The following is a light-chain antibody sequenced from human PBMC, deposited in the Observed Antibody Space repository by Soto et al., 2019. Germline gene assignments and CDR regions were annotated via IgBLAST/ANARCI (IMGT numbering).Light chain of an antibody. J-gene: IGKJ2*01. V-gene: IGKV1-9*01. CDR3: QQLNNYPYT. CDR2: AAS. CDR1: RGVSRS. Sequence: DIQLTQSPSFLSASVGDRVTITCRASRGVSRSLAWYQQKPGKAPKLLIYAASTLQSGVPSGFSGSGSGTEFTLTISSLQPEDFATYYCQQLNNYPYTFGQGTKLEIK.